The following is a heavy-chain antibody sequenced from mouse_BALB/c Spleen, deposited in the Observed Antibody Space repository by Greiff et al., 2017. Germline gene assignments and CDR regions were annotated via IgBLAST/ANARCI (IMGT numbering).Heavy chain of an antibody. D-gene: IGHD1-2*01. V-gene: IGHV5-17*02. CDR1: GFTFSSFG. CDR3: ARGNYGYDY. Sequence: EVQRVESGGGLVQPGGSLKLSCAASGFTFSSFGMHWVRQAPEKGLEWVAYISSGSSTIYYADTVKGRFTISRDNPKNTLFLQMTSLRSEDTAMYYCARGNYGYDYWGQGTTLTVSS. CDR2: ISSGSSTI. J-gene: IGHJ2*01.